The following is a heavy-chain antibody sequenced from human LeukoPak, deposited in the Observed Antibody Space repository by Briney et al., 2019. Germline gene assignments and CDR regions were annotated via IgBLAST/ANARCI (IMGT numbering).Heavy chain of an antibody. CDR3: ARVVVVPAAIGLSYYYGMDV. CDR2: IYYSGST. Sequence: SETLSLTCTVSGGSISSSSYYWGWIRQPPGKGLEWIGSIYYSGSTYYNPSLKSRVTISVDTSKNQFSLKLSSVTAADTAVYYCARVVVVPAAIGLSYYYGMDVWGQGTTVTVSS. D-gene: IGHD2-2*02. J-gene: IGHJ6*02. V-gene: IGHV4-39*01. CDR1: GGSISSSSYY.